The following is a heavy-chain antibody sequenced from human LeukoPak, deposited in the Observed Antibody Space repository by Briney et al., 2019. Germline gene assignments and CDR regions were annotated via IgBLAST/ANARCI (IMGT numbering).Heavy chain of an antibody. CDR2: IYPGDSDT. CDR1: GYSFTTYW. V-gene: IGHV5-51*01. D-gene: IGHD3-22*01. CDR3: ARRRSGYYFDY. J-gene: IGHJ4*02. Sequence: PGESLKISCMGSGYSFTTYWIGWVRHMPEKGLEWMGIIYPGDSDTRYSPSFQGQVTISADKSISTAYLQWSSLKASDTAMYYCARRRSGYYFDYWGQGTLVTVSS.